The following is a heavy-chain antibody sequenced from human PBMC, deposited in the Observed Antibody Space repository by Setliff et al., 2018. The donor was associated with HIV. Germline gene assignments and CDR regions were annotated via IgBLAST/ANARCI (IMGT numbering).Heavy chain of an antibody. CDR2: IIPLFGTA. V-gene: IGHV1-69*06. D-gene: IGHD6-13*01. CDR1: GGTFRSNA. CDR3: AREIQIAVAAVGWFDP. J-gene: IGHJ5*02. Sequence: SVKVSCKASGGTFRSNAISWVRQAPGQGLEWMEGIIPLFGTANYAQKFQGRVTITADKSTSTAYLELNSLRSEDSAIYYCAREIQIAVAAVGWFDPWGQGTLVTVS.